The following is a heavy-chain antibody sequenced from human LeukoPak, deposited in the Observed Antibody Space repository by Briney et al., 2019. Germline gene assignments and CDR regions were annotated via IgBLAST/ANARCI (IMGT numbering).Heavy chain of an antibody. CDR3: VKPYSSSSVLPDYFDY. Sequence: PGGSLRLSCAASGFTFSSYEMNWVRQAPGKGLEWVSSISGSGSSTYYADSVKGRFTISRDNSKNTLYLQINSLRAEDTALYYCVKPYSSSSVLPDYFDYWGQGTLVTVSS. CDR1: GFTFSSYE. J-gene: IGHJ4*02. V-gene: IGHV3-23*01. CDR2: ISGSGSST. D-gene: IGHD6-13*01.